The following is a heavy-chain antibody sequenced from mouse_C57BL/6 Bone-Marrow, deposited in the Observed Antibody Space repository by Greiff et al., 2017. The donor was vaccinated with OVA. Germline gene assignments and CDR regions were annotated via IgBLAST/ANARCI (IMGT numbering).Heavy chain of an antibody. CDR3: ARSEYGNCLDY. D-gene: IGHD2-10*02. CDR1: GYTFTSYW. V-gene: IGHV1-50*01. J-gene: IGHJ2*01. CDR2: IDPSDSYT. Sequence: QVQLQQPGAELVKPGASVKLSCKASGYTFTSYWMQWVKQRPGQGLEWIGEIDPSDSYTNYNQKFKGKATLTVDTSSSTAYMQLSSLTSEDSAFYYCARSEYGNCLDYWGQGTTLTVSS.